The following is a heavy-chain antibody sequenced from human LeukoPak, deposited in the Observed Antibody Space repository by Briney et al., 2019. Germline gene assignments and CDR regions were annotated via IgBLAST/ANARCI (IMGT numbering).Heavy chain of an antibody. CDR2: ISYSGST. V-gene: IGHV4-59*01. CDR3: ATEPSLTVLAY. D-gene: IGHD4/OR15-4a*01. Sequence: SETLSLTCSVSGGSISTNNWCWIRQPPEKGLEWIGYISYSGSTNYNPSLQSRGTTSESTSKNQFSLKLTSVTAAVTAVSSCATEPSLTVLAYWGQGTLVTVSS. CDR1: GGSISTNN. J-gene: IGHJ4*02.